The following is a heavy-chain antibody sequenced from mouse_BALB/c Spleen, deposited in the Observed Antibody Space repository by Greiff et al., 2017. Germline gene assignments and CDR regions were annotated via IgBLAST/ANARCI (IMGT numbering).Heavy chain of an antibody. CDR1: GFTFSDYG. CDR3: ARHYGSRYFDV. D-gene: IGHD1-1*01. CDR2: INSNGGNT. V-gene: IGHV5-6-3*01. J-gene: IGHJ1*01. Sequence: EVQVVESGGGLVQPGGSLKLSCAASGFTFSDYGMSWVRQTPDKRLEWVATINSNGGNTYYPDSVKGRFTISRDNAKNTLYLQMSSLKSEDTAMYYCARHYGSRYFDVWGAGTTVTVSS.